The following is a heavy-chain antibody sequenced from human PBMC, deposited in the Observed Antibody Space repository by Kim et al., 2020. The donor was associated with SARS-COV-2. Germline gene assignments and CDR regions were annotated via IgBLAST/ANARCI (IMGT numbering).Heavy chain of an antibody. CDR2: SGGAT. V-gene: IGHV3-23*01. Sequence: SGGATYCADSVKGRFTIARDNSKNTLYLQMNSLRAEDTAVYYWTTLPGDYWGQGTLVTVSS. CDR3: TTLPGDY. J-gene: IGHJ4*02. D-gene: IGHD2-21*02.